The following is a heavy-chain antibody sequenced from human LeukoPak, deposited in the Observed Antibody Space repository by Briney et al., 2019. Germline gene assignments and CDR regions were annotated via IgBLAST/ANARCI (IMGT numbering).Heavy chain of an antibody. V-gene: IGHV3-23*01. CDR3: AKVGDVYNSGVRDY. CDR2: ISGAGTYT. Sequence: AGGSLRLSCAASGXTFSSYGMSWVRQAPGKGREWVSTISGAGTYTYYADSVKGRFTISRDNSKNTLYLQMNSLRAEDTAVYYCAKVGDVYNSGVRDYWGQGNLVTVSS. D-gene: IGHD5-24*01. CDR1: GXTFSSYG. J-gene: IGHJ4*02.